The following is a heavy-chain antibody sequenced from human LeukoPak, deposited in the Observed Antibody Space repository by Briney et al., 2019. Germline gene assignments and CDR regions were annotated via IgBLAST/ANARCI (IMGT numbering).Heavy chain of an antibody. CDR2: IYTSGST. CDR3: ASRGYCSSTSCSRDYYFDY. D-gene: IGHD2-2*01. J-gene: IGHJ4*02. CDR1: GGSISSYY. V-gene: IGHV4-4*07. Sequence: SETLSLTCTVSGGSISSYYCSWVRQPAGKGLEWIGRIYTSGSTNYNPSLKSRVTMSVDTSKNQFSLKLSSVTAADTAVYYCASRGYCSSTSCSRDYYFDYWDQGTLVTVSS.